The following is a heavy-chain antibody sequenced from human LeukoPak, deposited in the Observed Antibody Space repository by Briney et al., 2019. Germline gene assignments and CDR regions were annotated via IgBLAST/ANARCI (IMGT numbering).Heavy chain of an antibody. CDR3: ARGGGSYQGFDF. CDR2: ISCTSSGM. D-gene: IGHD1-26*01. V-gene: IGHV3-48*04. Sequence: GGSLRLSCAASGFTFSIYSINWVRRAPGKGLQWISYISCTSSGMYYADSVKGRFTVSRDNAKNTVYLQMNSLGAEDTAVYYCARGGGSYQGFDFWGQGTLVTVSS. J-gene: IGHJ4*02. CDR1: GFTFSIYS.